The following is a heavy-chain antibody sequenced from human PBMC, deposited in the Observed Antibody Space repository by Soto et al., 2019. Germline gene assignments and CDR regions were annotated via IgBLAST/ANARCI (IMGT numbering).Heavy chain of an antibody. D-gene: IGHD6-13*01. V-gene: IGHV3-53*01. CDR3: ARGWQSAFDI. CDR1: GFVVSDNY. CDR2: IYRGGAT. J-gene: IGHJ3*02. Sequence: PGGSLRLSCAASGFVVSDNYISWVRQAPGKGLEWVSVIYRGGATYYADSVAGRFTISRDNSDNTLHLLMHNLKTEDTAIYFCARGWQSAFDIWGRGTMVTVSS.